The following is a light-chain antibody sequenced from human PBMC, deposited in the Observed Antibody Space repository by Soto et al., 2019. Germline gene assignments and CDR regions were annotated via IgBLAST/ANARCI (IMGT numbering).Light chain of an antibody. J-gene: IGKJ2*01. V-gene: IGKV1-27*01. CDR2: AAS. CDR3: QKYKSAPNT. CDR1: RDISSS. Sequence: DVQMTQSPSSLSASVGDRVTITCRASRDISSSLAWYQQKPGKVPKLLFYAASTLHAGVQSRFTGSGSWTFFTLTINSLQPEDVASYYCQKYKSAPNTFGRGTRPEIK.